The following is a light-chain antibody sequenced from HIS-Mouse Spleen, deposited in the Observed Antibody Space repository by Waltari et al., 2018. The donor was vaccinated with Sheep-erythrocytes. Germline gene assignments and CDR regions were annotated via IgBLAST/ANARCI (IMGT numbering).Light chain of an antibody. J-gene: IGKJ2*01. CDR3: QQRSNWYT. CDR1: QSVSSY. Sequence: EIVLTQSPATLSLSPGERATLSCRAGQSVSSYLAWYQQKPGQAPRLLTYDASNRATGIPARFSGSGSGTDFTLTISSLEPEDFAVYYCQQRSNWYTFGQGTKLEIK. V-gene: IGKV3-11*01. CDR2: DAS.